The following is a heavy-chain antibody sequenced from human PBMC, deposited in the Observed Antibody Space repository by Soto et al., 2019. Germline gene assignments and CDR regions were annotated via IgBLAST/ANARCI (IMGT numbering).Heavy chain of an antibody. Sequence: PSETLSLTCAVSGGSISSGGYSWSWIRQPPGKGLEWIGYIYHSGSTYYNPSLKSRVTISVDRSKNQFSLKLSSVTTADPAVYYWARRYGGTHEYWGQGTLVTVSS. CDR3: ARRYGGTHEY. V-gene: IGHV4-30-2*01. J-gene: IGHJ4*02. D-gene: IGHD4-17*01. CDR1: GGSISSGGYS. CDR2: IYHSGST.